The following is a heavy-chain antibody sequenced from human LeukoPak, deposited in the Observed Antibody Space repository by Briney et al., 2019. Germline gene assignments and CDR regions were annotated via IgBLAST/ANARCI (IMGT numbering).Heavy chain of an antibody. D-gene: IGHD5-24*01. Sequence: PGGSLRLSCAASGFTFSDRYMDWVRQAPGKGLEWVSVIYSGGSTYYADSVKGRFTISRDNSKNTLYLQMNCLRAEDTAVYYCARGRREMALYYFDYWGQGTLVTVSS. J-gene: IGHJ4*02. CDR2: IYSGGST. CDR1: GFTFSDRY. CDR3: ARGRREMALYYFDY. V-gene: IGHV3-53*01.